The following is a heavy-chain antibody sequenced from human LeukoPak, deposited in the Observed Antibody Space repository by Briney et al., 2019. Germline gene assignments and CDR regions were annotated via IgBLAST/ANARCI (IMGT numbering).Heavy chain of an antibody. D-gene: IGHD2-15*01. J-gene: IGHJ4*02. CDR3: AKPHTPYCSGATCYLFDF. Sequence: GGSLRLSCAASGFTFSSYAMSWVRQAPGKGLEWVSHINNNGGSTSYADSVKGRFTISRDNSKNTLYVQLNSLRAEDTAVYYCAKPHTPYCSGATCYLFDFWGQGTLVTVSS. CDR2: INNNGGST. CDR1: GFTFSSYA. V-gene: IGHV3-23*05.